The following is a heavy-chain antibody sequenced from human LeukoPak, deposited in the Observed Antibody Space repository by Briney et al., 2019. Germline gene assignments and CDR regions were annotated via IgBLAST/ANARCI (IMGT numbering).Heavy chain of an antibody. CDR1: GGSFSGYY. J-gene: IGHJ6*03. CDR2: INHSGST. D-gene: IGHD6-19*01. CDR3: ARGTLSGYSSSFSYTYYYMDV. Sequence: PSETLSLTCAVYGGSFSGYYWSWIRQPPGKGLEWIGEINHSGSTNYNPSLKSRVTISVDTSKNQFSLKLSSVTAADTALYYCARGTLSGYSSSFSYTYYYMDVWGKGSTVTVSS. V-gene: IGHV4-34*01.